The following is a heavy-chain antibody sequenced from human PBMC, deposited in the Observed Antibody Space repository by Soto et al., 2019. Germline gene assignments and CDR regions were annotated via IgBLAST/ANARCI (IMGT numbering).Heavy chain of an antibody. CDR2: IKSKTDGGTT. D-gene: IGHD6-19*01. J-gene: IGHJ4*02. CDR1: GFTFSNAW. V-gene: IGHV3-15*07. CDR3: TTDPIAVAGLAVAGFDDY. Sequence: GGSLRLSCAASGFTFSNAWMNWVRQAPGKGLEWVGRIKSKTDGGTTDYAAPVKGRFTISRDDSKNTLYLQMNSLKTEDTAVYYCTTDPIAVAGLAVAGFDDYWGQGTLVTVSS.